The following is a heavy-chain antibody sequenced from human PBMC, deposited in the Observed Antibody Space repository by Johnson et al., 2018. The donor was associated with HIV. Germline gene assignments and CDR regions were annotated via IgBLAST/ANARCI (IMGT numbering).Heavy chain of an antibody. J-gene: IGHJ3*02. V-gene: IGHV3-9*01. CDR2: ISWNGYST. D-gene: IGHD3-22*01. CDR3: VRRHYYDSSGYLDAFDI. CDR1: GFTFDDYA. Sequence: VQLVESWGGLVQPGRSLRLSCAASGFTFDDYAMHWVRQVPGKGLEWISGISWNGYSTGHADSVKGRFTISRDNAKNSLYLQMNGLRAEDTALYYCVRRHYYDSSGYLDAFDIWGQGTMVTVSS.